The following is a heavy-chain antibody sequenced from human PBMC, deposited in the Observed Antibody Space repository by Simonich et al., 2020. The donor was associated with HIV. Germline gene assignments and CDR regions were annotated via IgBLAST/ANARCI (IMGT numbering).Heavy chain of an antibody. J-gene: IGHJ6*02. CDR3: ARWGGATTVYYYGMDV. CDR1: GFTFSSYW. D-gene: IGHD1-26*01. Sequence: EVQLVESGGGLVQPGGSLRLSCAASGFTFSSYWMHWVRQAPGKGRVWVSRINRDGSSTSYADSVKGRFTISRDNAKNTLYLQMNSLRAEDTAVYYCARWGGATTVYYYGMDVWGQGTTVTVSS. CDR2: INRDGSST. V-gene: IGHV3-74*01.